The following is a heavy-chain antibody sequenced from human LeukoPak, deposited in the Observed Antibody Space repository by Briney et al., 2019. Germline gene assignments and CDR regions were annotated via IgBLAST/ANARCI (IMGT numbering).Heavy chain of an antibody. Sequence: ASVKVSCKASGYTFTSYDINWVRQATGQGLEWMGWMNPNSGNTGYAQKFQGRVTMTRNASISTAYMELSGLRSEDTAVYYCARGLATRRYTLVWTIQIWFDPWGQGALVTVSS. CDR2: MNPNSGNT. D-gene: IGHD3/OR15-3a*01. V-gene: IGHV1-8*01. CDR1: GYTFTSYD. J-gene: IGHJ5*02. CDR3: ARGLATRRYTLVWTIQIWFDP.